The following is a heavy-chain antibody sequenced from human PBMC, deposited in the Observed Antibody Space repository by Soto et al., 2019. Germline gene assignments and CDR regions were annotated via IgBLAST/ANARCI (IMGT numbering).Heavy chain of an antibody. J-gene: IGHJ3*02. Sequence: PSETLSLTCTVSGGSISSSSYYWGWIRQPPGKGLEWIGSIYYSGSTYYNPSLKSRVTISVDTSKNQFSLKLSSMTAADTALYYCAIRWRAGYGEGLGIFSFDIWGQGTMVT. D-gene: IGHD4-17*01. CDR1: GGSISSSSYY. CDR3: AIRWRAGYGEGLGIFSFDI. CDR2: IYYSGST. V-gene: IGHV4-39*01.